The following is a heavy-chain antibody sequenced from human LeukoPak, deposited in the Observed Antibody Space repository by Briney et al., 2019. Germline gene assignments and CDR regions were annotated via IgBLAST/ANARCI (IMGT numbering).Heavy chain of an antibody. Sequence: GGSLRLSCAASGFTFSSYGMHWVRQAPGKGLEWVAVIWYDGSNKYYVDSVKGRFTISRDNSKNTLYLQMNSLRAEDTAVYYCARGGYIAARQKVDYWGQGTLVTVSS. CDR2: IWYDGSNK. CDR3: ARGGYIAARQKVDY. D-gene: IGHD6-6*01. V-gene: IGHV3-33*01. J-gene: IGHJ4*02. CDR1: GFTFSSYG.